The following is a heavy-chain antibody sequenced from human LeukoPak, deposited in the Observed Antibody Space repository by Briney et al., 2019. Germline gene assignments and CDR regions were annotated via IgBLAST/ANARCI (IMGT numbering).Heavy chain of an antibody. D-gene: IGHD6-19*01. CDR2: IYYSGTS. J-gene: IGHJ4*02. CDR1: SGSISNGGYY. Sequence: SETLSLTCTVSSGSISNGGYYWVWIRQPPGKGLEWIGSIYYSGTSYYNPSLTSRVTISVDTSNNQFSLKLTSVTAPDTAVYYCARAVMVAVAGGRFDYWGQGTLVTVSS. V-gene: IGHV4-39*07. CDR3: ARAVMVAVAGGRFDY.